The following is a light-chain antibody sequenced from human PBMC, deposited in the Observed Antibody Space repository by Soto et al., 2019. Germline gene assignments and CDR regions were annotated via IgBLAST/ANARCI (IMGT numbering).Light chain of an antibody. CDR3: CSYAGSSTSVV. CDR2: EDS. J-gene: IGLJ2*01. Sequence: QSALTQPASVSGSPGQSITLSCTGTSSDVGSYNLVSWYQHHPGKAPKLMIYEDSKRPSGVSNRFSGSKSGNTASLTISGLQAEDEADYYFCSYAGSSTSVVFGGGTKVTVL. V-gene: IGLV2-23*01. CDR1: SSDVGSYNL.